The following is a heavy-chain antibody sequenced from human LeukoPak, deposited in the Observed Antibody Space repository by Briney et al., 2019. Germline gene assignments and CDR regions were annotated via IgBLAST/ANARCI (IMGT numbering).Heavy chain of an antibody. CDR2: INPSGGST. D-gene: IGHD1-26*01. V-gene: IGHV1-46*01. CDR3: ARDVVGATTDWYFDL. CDR1: GYTLTELS. Sequence: GASVKVSCKVSGYTLTELSMHWVRQAPGQGLEWMGIINPSGGSTSYAQKFQGRVTMTRDTSTSTVYMELSSLRSEDTAVYYCARDVVGATTDWYFDLWGRGTLVTVSS. J-gene: IGHJ2*01.